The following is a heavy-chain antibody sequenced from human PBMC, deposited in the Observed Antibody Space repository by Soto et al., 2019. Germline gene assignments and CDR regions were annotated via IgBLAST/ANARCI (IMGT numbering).Heavy chain of an antibody. CDR3: ARGFLGYCSSTSCYVGVSWVDV. Sequence: GGSLRLSCAASGFTFSDYYMSWIRQAPGKGLEWVSYISSSGSTIYYADSVKGRFTISRDNAKNSLYLQMNSLRAEDTAVYYCARGFLGYCSSTSCYVGVSWVDVWGKGTTVTVSS. CDR2: ISSSGSTI. D-gene: IGHD2-2*01. CDR1: GFTFSDYY. V-gene: IGHV3-11*01. J-gene: IGHJ6*04.